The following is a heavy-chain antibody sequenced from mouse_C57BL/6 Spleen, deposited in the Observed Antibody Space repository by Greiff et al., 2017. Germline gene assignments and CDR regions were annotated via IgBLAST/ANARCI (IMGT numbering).Heavy chain of an antibody. Sequence: VQLQQSGPELVKPGASVKISCKASGYSFTDYNMNWVKQSNGKSLEWIGVINPNNGTTSYNQKFKGKATLTVDQSSSTAYMQLNSLTSENSAVYYCARQHYGSSYWYFDVWGTGTTVTVSS. CDR3: ARQHYGSSYWYFDV. D-gene: IGHD1-1*01. CDR1: GYSFTDYN. V-gene: IGHV1-39*01. J-gene: IGHJ1*03. CDR2: INPNNGTT.